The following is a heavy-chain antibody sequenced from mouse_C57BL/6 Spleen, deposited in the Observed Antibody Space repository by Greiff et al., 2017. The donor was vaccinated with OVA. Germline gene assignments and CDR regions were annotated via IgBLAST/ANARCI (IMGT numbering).Heavy chain of an antibody. D-gene: IGHD1-1*01. CDR2: IWRGGST. V-gene: IGHV2-5*01. CDR1: GFSLTSYG. Sequence: VKLMESGPGLVQPSQSLSITCTVSGFSLTSYGVHWVRQSPGKGLEWLGVIWRGGSTDYNAAFMSSLIITKDTSKSPVFLTMNSLQADDTAISYCAKDYYCSALDYWGQGTTLTVSS. CDR3: AKDYYCSALDY. J-gene: IGHJ2*01.